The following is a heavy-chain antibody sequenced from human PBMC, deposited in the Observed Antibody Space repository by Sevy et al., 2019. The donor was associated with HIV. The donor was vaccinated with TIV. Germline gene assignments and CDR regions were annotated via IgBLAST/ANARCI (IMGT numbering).Heavy chain of an antibody. Sequence: GGSLRLSCAASGFTFSSYWMSWVRQAPGKGLEWVANIKQAGSEKYYVDSVKGRFTISRDNAKNSLYLQMNSLRAEDTAVYYCARGAKGIVAAGPFDCWGQGTLVTVSS. V-gene: IGHV3-7*01. D-gene: IGHD6-13*01. CDR3: ARGAKGIVAAGPFDC. CDR1: GFTFSSYW. J-gene: IGHJ4*02. CDR2: IKQAGSEK.